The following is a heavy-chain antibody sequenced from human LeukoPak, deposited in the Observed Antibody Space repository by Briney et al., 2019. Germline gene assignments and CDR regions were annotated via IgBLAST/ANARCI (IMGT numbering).Heavy chain of an antibody. V-gene: IGHV4-61*02. CDR1: GGSISSGSYY. CDR2: IYTSGST. D-gene: IGHD3-22*01. J-gene: IGHJ5*02. CDR3: ARVETYYYDSSGYSPPVWWFDP. Sequence: SQTLSPTCTVSGGSISSGSYYWSWIRQPAGKGLEWIGRIYTSGSTNYNPSLKSRVTISVDTSKNQFSLKLSSVTAADTAVYYCARVETYYYDSSGYSPPVWWFDPWGQGTLVTVFS.